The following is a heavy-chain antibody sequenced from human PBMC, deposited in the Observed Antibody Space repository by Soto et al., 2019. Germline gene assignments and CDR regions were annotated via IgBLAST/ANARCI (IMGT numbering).Heavy chain of an antibody. CDR3: ARDMLLWFGELGGYFDL. CDR2: ISAYNGNT. J-gene: IGHJ2*01. CDR1: GYTFTSYG. Sequence: ASVKVSCKASGYTFTSYGISWVRRAPGQGLEWMGWISAYNGNTNYAQKLQGRVTMTTDTSTSTAYMELRSLRSDDTAVYYCARDMLLWFGELGGYFDLWGRGTLVTVSS. V-gene: IGHV1-18*04. D-gene: IGHD3-10*01.